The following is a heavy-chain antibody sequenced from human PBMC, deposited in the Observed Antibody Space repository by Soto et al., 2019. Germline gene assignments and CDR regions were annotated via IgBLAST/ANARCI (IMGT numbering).Heavy chain of an antibody. CDR1: GYTFSSYD. CDR3: ARGVAETTVYFDY. J-gene: IGHJ4*02. Sequence: PGESLSLSCAVSGYTFSSYDANWVRQAPGKGLEWVSYISRSGGAIYYADSVKGRFTISRDNAKNSLYLQMNSLRVEDTAIYYCARGVAETTVYFDYWGRGTLVTVSS. V-gene: IGHV3-48*03. CDR2: ISRSGGAI. D-gene: IGHD1-1*01.